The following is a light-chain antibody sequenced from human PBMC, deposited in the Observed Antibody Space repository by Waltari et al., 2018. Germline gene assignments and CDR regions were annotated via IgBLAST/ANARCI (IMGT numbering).Light chain of an antibody. CDR3: SSYTSVNTR. CDR1: TRDLHGFNF. Sequence: QSALTPPASMSGTPGQSITISCTATTRDLHGFNFVSWYKQYPDKALKLIIYDVANRPSGVSQRCSGSRSGNTASLTISGLQAEDEADYYCSSYTSVNTRFGGGTKLTVL. V-gene: IGLV2-14*03. CDR2: DVA. J-gene: IGLJ2*01.